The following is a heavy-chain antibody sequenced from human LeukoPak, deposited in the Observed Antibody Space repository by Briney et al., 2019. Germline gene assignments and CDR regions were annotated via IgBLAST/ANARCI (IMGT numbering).Heavy chain of an antibody. Sequence: PGGSLRLSCAASGFTFSSYWMSWVRQAPGKGLEWVANIKQDGSEEYYVDSVKGRFTISRDNAKNSLYLQMNSLRAEDTAVYYCASSRITIFGVVIGPPNYYYYMDVWGKGTTVTVSS. J-gene: IGHJ6*03. CDR1: GFTFSSYW. D-gene: IGHD3-3*01. V-gene: IGHV3-7*01. CDR2: IKQDGSEE. CDR3: ASSRITIFGVVIGPPNYYYYMDV.